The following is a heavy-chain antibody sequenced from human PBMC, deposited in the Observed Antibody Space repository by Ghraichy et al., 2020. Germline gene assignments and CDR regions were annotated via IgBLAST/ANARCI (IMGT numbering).Heavy chain of an antibody. Sequence: GGSLRLSCVASGFTLTSYGVNWARQAPGKGLEWVAVIWYDGTTKYYAASVKGRFTISRDNSNTLYLVINSLRAAETAVYYCARDSSGGDWRYFAFWGHGNLVTVSS. CDR1: GFTLTSYG. D-gene: IGHD2-21*02. J-gene: IGHJ4*03. CDR2: IWYDGTTK. V-gene: IGHV3-33*01. CDR3: ARDSSGGDWRYFAF.